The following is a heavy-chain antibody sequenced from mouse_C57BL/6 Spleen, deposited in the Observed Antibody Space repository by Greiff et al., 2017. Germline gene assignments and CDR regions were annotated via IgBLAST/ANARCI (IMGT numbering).Heavy chain of an antibody. CDR3: ARSDDYAMDY. CDR2: IDPSDSYT. J-gene: IGHJ4*01. V-gene: IGHV1-69*01. Sequence: VQLQQPGAELVMPGASVKLSCKASGYTFTSYWMHWVKQRPGQGLEWIGEIDPSDSYTNYNQKLKGKSTLTVDKSSSTAYMQLSSLTSEDSAVYYCARSDDYAMDYWGQGTSVTVSS. CDR1: GYTFTSYW. D-gene: IGHD2-3*01.